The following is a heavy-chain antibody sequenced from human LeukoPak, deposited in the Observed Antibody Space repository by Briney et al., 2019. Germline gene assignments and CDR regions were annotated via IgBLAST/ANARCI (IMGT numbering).Heavy chain of an antibody. D-gene: IGHD1-26*01. CDR3: ARISGSYYADWFDP. Sequence: ASVKVSCKASGYTFSSYGITWVRQAPGQGLEWMGWISTYNGNTNYAQKLQGRVTMTTDTSTSTAYMELRNLRSDDTAVYYCARISGSYYADWFDPWGQGTLVTVSS. CDR1: GYTFSSYG. CDR2: ISTYNGNT. V-gene: IGHV1-18*01. J-gene: IGHJ5*02.